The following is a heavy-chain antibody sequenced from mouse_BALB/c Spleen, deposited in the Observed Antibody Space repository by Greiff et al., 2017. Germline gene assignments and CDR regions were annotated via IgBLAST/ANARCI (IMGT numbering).Heavy chain of an antibody. CDR1: GYSITSDYA. CDR2: ISYSGST. CDR3: ARYYGYYAMDD. Sequence: EVKLVESGPGLVKPSQSLSLTCTVTGYSITSDYAWNWIRQFPGNKLEWMGYISYSGSTSYNPSLKSRISITRDTSKNQFFLQLNSVTTEDTATEYCARYYGYYAMDDWGQGTSVTVSS. J-gene: IGHJ4*01. D-gene: IGHD1-1*02. V-gene: IGHV3-2*02.